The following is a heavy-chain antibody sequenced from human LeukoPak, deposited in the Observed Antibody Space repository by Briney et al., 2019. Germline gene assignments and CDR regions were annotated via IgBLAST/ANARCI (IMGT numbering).Heavy chain of an antibody. J-gene: IGHJ5*02. Sequence: PGRSLRLSCAASGFTFSSYAMHWVRQAPGKGLEWVAVISYDGSNKYYADSVKGRFTISRDNSKNTLYLQMNSLRAEDTAVYYCASSASGSDWFDPWGQGTLVIVSS. CDR3: ASSASGSDWFDP. CDR1: GFTFSSYA. CDR2: ISYDGSNK. V-gene: IGHV3-30*04. D-gene: IGHD3-10*01.